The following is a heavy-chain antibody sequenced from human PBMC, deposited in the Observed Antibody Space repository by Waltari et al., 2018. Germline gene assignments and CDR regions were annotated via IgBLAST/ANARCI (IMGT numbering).Heavy chain of an antibody. D-gene: IGHD3-22*01. CDR2: IYHSGST. J-gene: IGHJ3*02. V-gene: IGHV4-38-2*01. CDR3: ASRRYDYDSTRRAFDI. Sequence: QVQLQESGPGLVKPSETLSLTCAVSGYSISSGYYWGWIRQPPGKGLEWIGSIYHSGSTYYNPSLKSRVTISVDTSKNQFSLKLSSVTAADTAVYYCASRRYDYDSTRRAFDIWGQGTMVTVSS. CDR1: GYSISSGYY.